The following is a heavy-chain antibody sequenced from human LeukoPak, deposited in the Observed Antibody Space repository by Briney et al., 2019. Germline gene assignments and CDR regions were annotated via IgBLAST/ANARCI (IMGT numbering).Heavy chain of an antibody. CDR3: ARRDQAIDY. D-gene: IGHD5-24*01. CDR1: DGSFSSVGYY. Sequence: SETLSLTCTVSDGSFSSVGYYWGWIRQPPGKGLEWIGSIYYSGTTYYNPSLASRVTIFVDTSKNQFFLRLSPVTAADTAVYYCARRDQAIDYWGQGTLVTVSS. V-gene: IGHV4-39*01. J-gene: IGHJ4*02. CDR2: IYYSGTT.